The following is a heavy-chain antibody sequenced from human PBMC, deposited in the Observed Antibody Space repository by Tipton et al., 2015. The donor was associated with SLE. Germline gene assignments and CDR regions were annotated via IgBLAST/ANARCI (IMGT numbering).Heavy chain of an antibody. Sequence: TLSLTCAVYGGSFSGYYWSWIRQPQGKGLEWIGEINHSGSTNYNPSLKSRVTISVDTSKNQLSLKLSSVTAADTAVYYCARGWRTVDYYDSSGTCDYWGQGTRGT. CDR3: ARGWRTVDYYDSSGTCDY. CDR1: GGSFSGYY. D-gene: IGHD3-22*01. V-gene: IGHV4-34*01. CDR2: INHSGST. J-gene: IGHJ4*02.